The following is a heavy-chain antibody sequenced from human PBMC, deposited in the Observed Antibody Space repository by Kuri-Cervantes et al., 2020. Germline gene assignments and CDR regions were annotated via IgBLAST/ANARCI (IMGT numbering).Heavy chain of an antibody. CDR3: ARDGQLGRANYYYYYGMDV. D-gene: IGHD6-6*01. J-gene: IGHJ6*02. Sequence: GGSLRLSCAASGFSFSSYGMHWVRQAPGKGLEWVAVIWYDGSNKYYADSVKGRFTISRDNSKNTLYLQMNSLRAEGTAVYYCARDGQLGRANYYYYYGMDVWGQGTTVTVSS. V-gene: IGHV3-33*01. CDR1: GFSFSSYG. CDR2: IWYDGSNK.